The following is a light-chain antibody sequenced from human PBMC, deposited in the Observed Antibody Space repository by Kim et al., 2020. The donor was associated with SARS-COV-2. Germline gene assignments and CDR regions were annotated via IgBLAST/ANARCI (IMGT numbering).Light chain of an antibody. CDR1: ELGDKY. Sequence: SYELTQPPSVSVSPGQTASITCSGDELGDKYACWYQQKPGQSPVLVIYQDSKRPSGIPERFSGSNSGNTATLTISGTQAMDEADYYCQAWDSSTLVFGGGTQLTVL. CDR2: QDS. J-gene: IGLJ2*01. V-gene: IGLV3-1*01. CDR3: QAWDSSTLV.